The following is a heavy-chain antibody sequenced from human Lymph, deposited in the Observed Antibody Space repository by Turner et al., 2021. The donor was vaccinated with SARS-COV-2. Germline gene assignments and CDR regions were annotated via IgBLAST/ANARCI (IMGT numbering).Heavy chain of an antibody. CDR3: ATVLCTGSSCYYYGMDG. D-gene: IGHD2-15*01. CDR1: GYTLTELT. CDR2: FDHEDGEI. J-gene: IGHJ6*02. Sequence: QVQLVQSGAVVKKPGASVKVSCKVSGYTLTELTMHLVRQAPGKGLEWIGGFDHEDGEIIYAQKFQGRVTMNEDTSTDTAYMELSSLRSEDTAVYYCATVLCTGSSCYYYGMDGWGQGTTVTVSS. V-gene: IGHV1-24*01.